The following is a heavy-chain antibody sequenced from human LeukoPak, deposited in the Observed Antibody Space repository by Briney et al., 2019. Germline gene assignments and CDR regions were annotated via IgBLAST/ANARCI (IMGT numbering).Heavy chain of an antibody. CDR2: ICWDDDT. CDR3: AHTTSSYSDGSGNFDF. J-gene: IGHJ4*02. Sequence: SGPTLFKPTQTLTLTSTFSGSSLTTTGVPVGRVRQPPGKALEDLGIICWDDDTDYSPSLKSRVTIPKDTSKTQVVLTMTNMDPVDTARYYCAHTTSSYSDGSGNFDFWGQGILVTVSS. D-gene: IGHD3-10*01. V-gene: IGHV2-5*02. CDR1: GSSLTTTGVP.